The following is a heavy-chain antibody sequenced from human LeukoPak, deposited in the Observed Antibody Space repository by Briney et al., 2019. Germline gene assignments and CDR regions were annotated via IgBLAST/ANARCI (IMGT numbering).Heavy chain of an antibody. CDR3: ARANKIRYFDWAYFDY. J-gene: IGHJ4*02. Sequence: NPGGSLRLSCAASGFTFSTYTMTWVRQAPGKGLEWVSSISSSSSYIYYADSVKGRFTISRDNAKNSLYLQMNSLRAEDTAVYYCARANKIRYFDWAYFDYWGQGTLVTVPS. CDR1: GFTFSTYT. CDR2: ISSSSSYI. D-gene: IGHD3-9*01. V-gene: IGHV3-21*01.